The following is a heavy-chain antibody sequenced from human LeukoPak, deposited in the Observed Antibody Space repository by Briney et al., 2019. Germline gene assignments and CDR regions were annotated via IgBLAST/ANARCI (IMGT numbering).Heavy chain of an antibody. J-gene: IGHJ6*03. V-gene: IGHV3-23*01. D-gene: IGHD2-2*01. CDR1: GFTLSSYA. CDR2: ISGSGGST. CDR3: AKPSPYCRTASCSATDFYNMEV. Sequence: GGSLRLSCAASGFTLSSYAMSWVRQAPGKGLEWVSPISGSGGSTYYADSVKSRFTISRDNSKNTLLLQLNSLRAEDTAVYYCAKPSPYCRTASCSATDFYNMEVWGQGTTVIVFS.